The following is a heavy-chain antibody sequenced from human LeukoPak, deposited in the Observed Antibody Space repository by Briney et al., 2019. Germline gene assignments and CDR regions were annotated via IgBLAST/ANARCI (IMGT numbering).Heavy chain of an antibody. CDR1: GFTFSSYS. V-gene: IGHV3-33*08. CDR2: IWYDGSNK. J-gene: IGHJ5*02. CDR3: ARGSWFDP. Sequence: PGGSLRLSCAASGFTFSSYSMNWVRQAPGKGLEWVAVIWYDGSNKYYADSVKGRFTISRDNSKNTLYLQMNSLRAEDTAVYYCARGSWFDPWGQGTLVTVSS.